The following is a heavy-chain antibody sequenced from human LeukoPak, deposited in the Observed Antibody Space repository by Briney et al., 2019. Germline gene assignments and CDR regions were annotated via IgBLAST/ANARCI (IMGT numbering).Heavy chain of an antibody. CDR2: ISWNSGSI. Sequence: GGSLRLSCAASGFTFDDYAMHWVRQAPGKGLEWVSGISWNSGSIGYADSVKGRFTISRDNAKNSPYLQMNSLRAEDTALYYCAKDIGGYDNCYTNWGQGTLVTVSS. CDR3: AKDIGGYDNCYTN. J-gene: IGHJ4*02. D-gene: IGHD5-12*01. V-gene: IGHV3-9*01. CDR1: GFTFDDYA.